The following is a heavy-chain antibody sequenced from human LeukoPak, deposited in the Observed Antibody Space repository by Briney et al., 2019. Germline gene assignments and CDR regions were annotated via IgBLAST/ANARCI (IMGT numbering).Heavy chain of an antibody. CDR1: GGSISSYY. CDR3: ARQKGSSSSGYYYYYMDV. V-gene: IGHV4-4*09. D-gene: IGHD6-6*01. J-gene: IGHJ6*03. CDR2: IYTSGST. Sequence: PSETLSLTCTVSGGSISSYYWSWIRQPPGKGLEWIGYIYTSGSTNYNPSLKGRVTISLDTSNNQFSLKLSSVTAADTAVYYCARQKGSSSSGYYYYYMDVWGKGTTVTVSS.